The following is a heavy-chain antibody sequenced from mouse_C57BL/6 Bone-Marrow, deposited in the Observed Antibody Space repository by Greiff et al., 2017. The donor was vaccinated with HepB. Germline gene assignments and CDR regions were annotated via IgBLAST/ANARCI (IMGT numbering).Heavy chain of an antibody. Sequence: QVQLKQPGAELVKPGASVKLSCKASGYTFTSYWMHWVKQRPGQGLEWIGMIHPNSGSTNYNEKFKSKATLTVDKSSSTAYMQLSSLTSEDSAVYYCASSRDYAMDYWGQGTSVTVSS. CDR1: GYTFTSYW. CDR3: ASSRDYAMDY. CDR2: IHPNSGST. V-gene: IGHV1-64*01. J-gene: IGHJ4*01.